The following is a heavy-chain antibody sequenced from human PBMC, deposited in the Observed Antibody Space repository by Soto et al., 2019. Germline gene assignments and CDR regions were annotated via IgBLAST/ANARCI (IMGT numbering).Heavy chain of an antibody. CDR3: ASKLTFGASSDF. V-gene: IGHV3-23*01. CDR1: GFPFSNYA. J-gene: IGHJ4*02. Sequence: PGGSLRLSCAASGFPFSNYAMNWVRQAPGKGLDWVSTISGSGDVTHYADSVKGRFTMSRDNARNTLYLQLNSLRAGDTAVYYCASKLTFGASSDFWGQGTLVTVSS. CDR2: ISGSGDVT. D-gene: IGHD3-10*01.